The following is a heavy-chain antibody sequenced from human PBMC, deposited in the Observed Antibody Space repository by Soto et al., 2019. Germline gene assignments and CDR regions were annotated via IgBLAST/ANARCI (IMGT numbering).Heavy chain of an antibody. Sequence: QVQLVQSGGEVTKPGASVKVSCKSSGYTFTSYGVSWVRQAPGQGLEWLGWISVYTGNTKQAQKFQDRVTLTTEASTGTASLELRNLRSDDTAVYYXXXXXXXTDRCYTHHFDVWGQGTTVTVSS. CDR1: GYTFTSYG. V-gene: IGHV1-18*04. J-gene: IGHJ6*02. CDR2: ISVYTGNT. CDR3: XXXXXXTDRCYTHHFDV. D-gene: IGHD2-2*01.